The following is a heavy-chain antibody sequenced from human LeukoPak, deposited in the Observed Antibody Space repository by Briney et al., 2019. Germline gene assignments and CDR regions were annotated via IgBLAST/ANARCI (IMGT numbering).Heavy chain of an antibody. J-gene: IGHJ6*02. D-gene: IGHD5-12*01. CDR3: ARRKRGYSGYVHYYGMDV. CDR1: GYTFTSYD. Sequence: ASVKVSCKASGYTFTSYDINWVRQATGQGLEWMGWMNPNSGNTGYAQKFQGRVTMTRNTSISTAYMELSSLRFEDTAVYYCARRKRGYSGYVHYYGMDVWGQGTTVTVSS. CDR2: MNPNSGNT. V-gene: IGHV1-8*01.